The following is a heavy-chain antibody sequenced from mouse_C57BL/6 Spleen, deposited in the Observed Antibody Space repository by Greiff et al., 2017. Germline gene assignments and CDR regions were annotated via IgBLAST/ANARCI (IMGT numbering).Heavy chain of an antibody. CDR1: GYDISGYC. D-gene: IGHD1-1*01. CDR3: AKDLRPNY. J-gene: IGHJ2*01. CDR2: IYPGDGDT. Sequence: QVQLQQSGAELVRPGASVKLSCTASGYDISGYCMNWVKQRPGQGLEWIGRIYPGDGDTNYNAQFKGKATLTADTSSSTAYMQLSSLTSEDSAVYFCAKDLRPNYWGQGTTLTVSS. V-gene: IGHV1-80*01.